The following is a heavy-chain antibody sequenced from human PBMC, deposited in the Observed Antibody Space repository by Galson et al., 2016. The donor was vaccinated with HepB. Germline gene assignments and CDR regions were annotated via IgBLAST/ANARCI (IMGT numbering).Heavy chain of an antibody. CDR3: AREKYDYGTSGFSEYYFDY. CDR1: GFTFSSYA. V-gene: IGHV3-48*03. CDR2: ISDDSSTI. Sequence: SLRLSCAASGFTFSSYAMNWVRQAPGKGLEWVSYISDDSSTIKYEDSVKGRFTISRDNAKNALYVQMNSLRGEDTAVYYCAREKYDYGTSGFSEYYFDYWGQGTLVTVSS. J-gene: IGHJ4*02. D-gene: IGHD3-22*01.